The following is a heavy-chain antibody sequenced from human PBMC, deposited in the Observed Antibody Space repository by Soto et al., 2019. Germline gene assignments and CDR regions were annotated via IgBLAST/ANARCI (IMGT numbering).Heavy chain of an antibody. Sequence: SETLSLTCTVSGDSVSSVGFHWAWLRRPPGKGLEWIGYIYYTGKTYYNPSLESRLTMSVDRSKNQFSLRLTSVTAADTAVYFCGRDLTSNANCIDPWGQGTLVTVPQ. V-gene: IGHV4-30-4*01. CDR2: IYYTGKT. CDR3: GRDLTSNANCIDP. J-gene: IGHJ5*02. D-gene: IGHD2-2*01. CDR1: GDSVSSVGFH.